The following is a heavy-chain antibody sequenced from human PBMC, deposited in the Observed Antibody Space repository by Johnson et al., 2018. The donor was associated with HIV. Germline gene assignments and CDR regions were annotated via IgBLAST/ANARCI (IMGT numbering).Heavy chain of an antibody. CDR2: MYSGGST. J-gene: IGHJ3*02. CDR3: ARDRGVVVLHGAFDI. Sequence: VQLVESGGGLVQPGGSLRLSCVASGFTVSGNYMSWVRQAPGKGLEWVSVMYSGGSTYYADSVKGRFTISRDNSKNTPYLQMNSLRAEDTAVYYCARDRGVVVLHGAFDIWGQGTMVTVSS. V-gene: IGHV3-66*01. CDR1: GFTVSGNY. D-gene: IGHD2-2*01.